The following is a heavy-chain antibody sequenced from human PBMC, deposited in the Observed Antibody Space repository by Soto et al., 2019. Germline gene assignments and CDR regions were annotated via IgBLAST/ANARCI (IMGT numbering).Heavy chain of an antibody. D-gene: IGHD4-17*01. CDR3: AKGEATVTNRVNYWYLDH. J-gene: IGHJ2*01. CDR1: GFTFSSYA. Sequence: HPGGSLRLSCAASGFTFSSYAMSWVRQAPGKGLEWVSAISGTGGSTYYADSVKGRFTISRDNLKNTLYLQMNSLRAEDTAVYYCAKGEATVTNRVNYWYLDHWGRGTLVTVSS. V-gene: IGHV3-23*01. CDR2: ISGTGGST.